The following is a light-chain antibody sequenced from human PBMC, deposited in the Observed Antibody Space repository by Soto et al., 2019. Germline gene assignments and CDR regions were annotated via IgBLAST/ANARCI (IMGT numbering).Light chain of an antibody. CDR3: HQYGNSRYT. V-gene: IGKV3D-20*01. CDR1: QSVDNNY. CDR2: DAV. J-gene: IGKJ2*01. Sequence: EIVLTQSPGALSLSPGERATLSCGASQSVDNNYVAWYQQKPGLAPMLLIYDAVNMTTGIPDRFSGGGSGTHFTLTISSLEPEDVAVYYCHQYGNSRYTFGQGTKVQIK.